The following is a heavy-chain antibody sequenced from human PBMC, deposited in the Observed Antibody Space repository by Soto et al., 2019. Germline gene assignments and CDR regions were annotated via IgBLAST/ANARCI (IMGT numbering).Heavy chain of an antibody. CDR3: ARGRMGYAFWVHFDY. CDR1: GGSFSGYY. V-gene: IGHV4-34*01. Sequence: SETLSLTCAVYGGSFSGYYWSWIRQPPGKGLEWIGEINHSGSTNYNPSLKSRVTISVDTSKNQFSLKLSSVTAADTAVYYCARGRMGYAFWVHFDYWGQGTLVTVSS. CDR2: INHSGST. J-gene: IGHJ4*02. D-gene: IGHD5-18*01.